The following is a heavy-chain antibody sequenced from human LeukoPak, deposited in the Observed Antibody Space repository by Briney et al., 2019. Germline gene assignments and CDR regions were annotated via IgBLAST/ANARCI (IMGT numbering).Heavy chain of an antibody. Sequence: GGSLRLSCAASGFIFYDYALSWVRQAPGKGLESISIISGSGDTTYYADSVKGRFTISRDNSKNTLYLQMNSLRVEDTAVYYCAKHLWRDLLYFGEGYYFGSWGQGTLVTVSS. J-gene: IGHJ4*01. CDR2: ISGSGDTT. D-gene: IGHD3-10*01. V-gene: IGHV3-23*01. CDR1: GFIFYDYA. CDR3: AKHLWRDLLYFGEGYYFGS.